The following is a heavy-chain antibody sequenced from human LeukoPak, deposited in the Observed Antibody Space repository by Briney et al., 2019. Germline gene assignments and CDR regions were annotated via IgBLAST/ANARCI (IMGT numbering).Heavy chain of an antibody. D-gene: IGHD2-2*01. V-gene: IGHV5-10-1*01. Sequence: GESLRISYKGSGYRFTNYWISWVRQMPGNGLEWMGRIDPSDSYTSYSPSFQGHVTISVDKSISTAYLQWSSLEASDTAMYYCARRVVVPTAGSFDPWGQGTLVIVSS. CDR2: IDPSDSYT. CDR3: ARRVVVPTAGSFDP. CDR1: GYRFTNYW. J-gene: IGHJ5*02.